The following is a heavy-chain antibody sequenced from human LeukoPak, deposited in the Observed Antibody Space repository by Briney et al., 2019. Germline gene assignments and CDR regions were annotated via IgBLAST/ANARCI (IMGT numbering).Heavy chain of an antibody. Sequence: ASVKVSCKPSGGTFSSYAISWVRQAPGQGLEWMGRIIPILGIANYAQKFQGRVTITADKSTSTAYMELSSLRSEDTAVYYCARADSSGLWGHYWGQGTLVTVSS. D-gene: IGHD6-19*01. V-gene: IGHV1-69*04. J-gene: IGHJ4*02. CDR3: ARADSSGLWGHY. CDR2: IIPILGIA. CDR1: GGTFSSYA.